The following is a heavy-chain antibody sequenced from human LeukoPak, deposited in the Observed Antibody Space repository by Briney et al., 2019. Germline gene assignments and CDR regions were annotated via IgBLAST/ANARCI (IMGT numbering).Heavy chain of an antibody. CDR3: ARDTGPYYYDSSGYGY. D-gene: IGHD3-22*01. CDR2: IIPIFGTA. V-gene: IGHV1-69*13. J-gene: IGHJ4*02. Sequence: SVKVSCKASGYTFTSYGISWVRQAPGQGLEWMGGIIPIFGTANYAQKFQGRVTITADESTSTAYMELSSLRSEDTAVYYCARDTGPYYYDSSGYGYWGQGTLVTVSS. CDR1: GYTFTSYG.